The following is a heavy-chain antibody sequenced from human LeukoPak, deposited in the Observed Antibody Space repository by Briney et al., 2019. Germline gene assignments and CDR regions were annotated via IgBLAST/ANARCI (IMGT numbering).Heavy chain of an antibody. CDR2: LSHAGNT. CDR1: GDSVRNDFYY. D-gene: IGHD2-2*01. CDR3: ARHNAPRRVGFDF. V-gene: IGHV4-39*01. J-gene: IGHJ4*02. Sequence: PSETLSLTCSVSGDSVRNDFYYWGWIRQPPGKGLEWVACLSHAGNTWYNPSLESRLSISVDMSKNQFSLKFSSVTAADTALYWCARHNAPRRVGFDFWGQGILVTVSS.